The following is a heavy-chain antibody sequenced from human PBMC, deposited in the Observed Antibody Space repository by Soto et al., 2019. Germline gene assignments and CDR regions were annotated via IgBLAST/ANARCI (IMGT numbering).Heavy chain of an antibody. CDR1: GYSFTSYW. D-gene: IGHD2-2*01. Sequence: GESLKISCKGSGYSFTSYWIGWVRQMPGKGLEWMGIIYPGDSDTRYSPSFQGQVTISADKSISTAYLQWSSLKASDTAMYYCARGKDIVVVPAAMRGATFDYWGQGTLVTVSS. V-gene: IGHV5-51*01. CDR2: IYPGDSDT. CDR3: ARGKDIVVVPAAMRGATFDY. J-gene: IGHJ4*02.